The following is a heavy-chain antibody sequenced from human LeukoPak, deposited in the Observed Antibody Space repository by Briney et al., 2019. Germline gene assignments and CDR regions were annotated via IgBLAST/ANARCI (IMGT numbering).Heavy chain of an antibody. J-gene: IGHJ4*02. CDR1: GFTFSSYW. D-gene: IGHD5-12*01. Sequence: GGSLRLSCAASGFTFSSYWMSWVRQAPGKGLEWVANIKQDGSEKYYVDSVKGRFTISRDNAKNSLYLQMNSLRAEDTAVYYCAGDGRDIWAADLFDSWGQGTLVTASS. V-gene: IGHV3-7*03. CDR2: IKQDGSEK. CDR3: AGDGRDIWAADLFDS.